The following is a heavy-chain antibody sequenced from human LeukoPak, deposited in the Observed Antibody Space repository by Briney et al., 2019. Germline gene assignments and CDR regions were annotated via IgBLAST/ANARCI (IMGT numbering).Heavy chain of an antibody. Sequence: GGSLRLSCAASGFTFSTSWMSWVRQAPGKGLEWVANIKEDGSEKYYVDSVKGRFTISRDNAKNSLYLQMNSLRAEDTAVYYCAELGITMIGGVWGKGTTVTISS. CDR1: GFTFSTSW. J-gene: IGHJ6*04. CDR2: IKEDGSEK. V-gene: IGHV3-7*01. CDR3: AELGITMIGGV. D-gene: IGHD3-10*02.